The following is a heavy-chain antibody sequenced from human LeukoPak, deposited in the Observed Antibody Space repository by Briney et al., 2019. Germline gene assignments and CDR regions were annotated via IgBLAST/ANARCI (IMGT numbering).Heavy chain of an antibody. CDR2: IWYDGSNK. J-gene: IGHJ4*02. V-gene: IGHV3-33*01. Sequence: GGSLRLSCAASGFTFSSYGMHWVRQAPGKGLEWVAVIWYDGSNKYYADSVKGRFTISRDNSKNTLYLQMNSLRAEDTAVYYCARENYYDSSGYYSYYFDYWGQGTLVTVSS. D-gene: IGHD3-22*01. CDR1: GFTFSSYG. CDR3: ARENYYDSSGYYSYYFDY.